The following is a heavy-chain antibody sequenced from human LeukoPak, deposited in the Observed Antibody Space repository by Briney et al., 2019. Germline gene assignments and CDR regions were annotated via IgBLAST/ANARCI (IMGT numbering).Heavy chain of an antibody. D-gene: IGHD5-12*01. J-gene: IGHJ4*02. CDR1: GGTFSSYA. V-gene: IGHV1-69*13. CDR3: ARGRMVARYYFDY. CDR2: IIPIFGTA. Sequence: GASVKVSCKASGGTFSSYAISWVRQAPGQGLEWMGGIIPIFGTANYAQKFQGRVTITADESTSTAYMELSSLRSEGTAVYYCARGRMVARYYFDYWGQGTLVTVSS.